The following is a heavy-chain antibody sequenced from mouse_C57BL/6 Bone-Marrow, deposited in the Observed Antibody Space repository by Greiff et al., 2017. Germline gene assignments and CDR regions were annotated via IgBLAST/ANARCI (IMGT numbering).Heavy chain of an antibody. CDR1: GYTFTDSY. CDR2: INPNNGGT. CDR3: ARKGLGRLFAY. D-gene: IGHD4-1*01. V-gene: IGHV1-26*01. J-gene: IGHJ3*01. Sequence: VQLQQSGPELVKPGASVKISCKASGYTFTDSYMNWVKQSHGKSLEWIGDINPNNGGTSYNQTFKGKATLTVDKSSSTAYMELRSLTSEDSAVYYCARKGLGRLFAYWGQGTLVTVSA.